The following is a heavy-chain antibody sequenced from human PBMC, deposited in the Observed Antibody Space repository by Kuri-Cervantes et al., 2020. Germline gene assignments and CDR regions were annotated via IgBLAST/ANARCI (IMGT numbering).Heavy chain of an antibody. CDR2: INHSGST. V-gene: IGHV4-39*07. J-gene: IGHJ4*02. CDR1: GGSVSRGSYY. D-gene: IGHD3-10*01. Sequence: SETLSLTCTVSGGSVSRGSYYWSWIRQPPGKGLEWIGEINHSGSTNYNPSLKSRVTISVDTSKNQFSLRLSSVTAADTAVYYCARERLTMVRGVNSYYFDYWAQGTLVTVSS. CDR3: ARERLTMVRGVNSYYFDY.